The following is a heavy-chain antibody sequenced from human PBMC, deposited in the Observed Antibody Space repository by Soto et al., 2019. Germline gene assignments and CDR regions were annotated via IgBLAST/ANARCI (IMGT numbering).Heavy chain of an antibody. J-gene: IGHJ6*02. D-gene: IGHD6-13*01. CDR1: GGSISSYY. Sequence: SETLSLTCTVSGGSISSYYWNWIRQPPGKGLEWIGYISYSGSTNYNPSLKSRVTISVDTSKKQFSLKLSSVAAADTAVYYCAREGVSSTWYYYYAMDVWGQGTTVTVSS. V-gene: IGHV4-59*01. CDR2: ISYSGST. CDR3: AREGVSSTWYYYYAMDV.